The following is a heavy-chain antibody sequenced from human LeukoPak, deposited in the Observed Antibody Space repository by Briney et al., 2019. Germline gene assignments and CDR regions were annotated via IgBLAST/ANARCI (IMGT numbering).Heavy chain of an antibody. D-gene: IGHD2-15*01. CDR2: TYYRSKWYN. V-gene: IGHV6-1*01. J-gene: IGHJ2*01. Sequence: SQTLSLTCAISGDSVSGNSVAWNWIRQSPSRGLEWLGRTYYRSKWYNDYAVSVKSRITINPDTSKNQFSLQLNSVTPEDTAMYYCARGGLLGYWYFDLWGRGTLVTVSS. CDR3: ARGGLLGYWYFDL. CDR1: GDSVSGNSVA.